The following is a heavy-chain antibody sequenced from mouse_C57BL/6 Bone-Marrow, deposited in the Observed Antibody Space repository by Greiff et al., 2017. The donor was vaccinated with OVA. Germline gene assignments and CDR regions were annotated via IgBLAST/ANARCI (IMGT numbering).Heavy chain of an antibody. D-gene: IGHD2-3*01. V-gene: IGHV5-12*01. CDR2: IINGGGST. CDR1: GFTFSDYY. J-gene: IGHJ3*01. Sequence: EVKLVESGGGLVQPGGSLKLSCAASGFTFSDYYMYWVRQTPEKRLEWVAYIINGGGSTYYPDTVKGRFTISRGNAKNTLYLQMSRLKSEDTAMYYGARRDGYYEAWFAYWGQGTLVTVSA. CDR3: ARRDGYYEAWFAY.